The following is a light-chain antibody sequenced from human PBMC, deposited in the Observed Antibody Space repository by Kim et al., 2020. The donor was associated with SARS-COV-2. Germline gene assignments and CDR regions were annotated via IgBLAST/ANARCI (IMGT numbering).Light chain of an antibody. Sequence: DIQMTQSPSSLSASVGDRVTISCRASQSVSQYLNWYQQKPGRAPKLLIYAASTLQSGVPSRFSGSGSDRDFTLTISSLQPDDFSTYFCQQSYTTPRTFGQGTKVDIK. CDR3: QQSYTTPRT. J-gene: IGKJ1*01. V-gene: IGKV1-39*01. CDR1: QSVSQY. CDR2: AAS.